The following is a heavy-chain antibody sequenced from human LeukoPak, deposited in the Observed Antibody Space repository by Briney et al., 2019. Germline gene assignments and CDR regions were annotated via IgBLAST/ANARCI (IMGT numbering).Heavy chain of an antibody. CDR1: GFTFSNAW. V-gene: IGHV3-15*01. D-gene: IGHD2-2*01. CDR3: TTAPLHIVVVPAAILSSGYYYGMDV. Sequence: PGGSLRLSCAASGFTFSNAWMSWVRQAPGKGLEWVGRIKSKTDGGTTDYAAPVKGRFTISRDDSKNTLYLQMNSLKTEDTAVYYCTTAPLHIVVVPAAILSSGYYYGMDVWGEGTTVTVSS. J-gene: IGHJ6*04. CDR2: IKSKTDGGTT.